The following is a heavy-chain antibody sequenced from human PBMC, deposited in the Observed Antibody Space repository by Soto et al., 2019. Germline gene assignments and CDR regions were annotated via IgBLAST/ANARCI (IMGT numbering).Heavy chain of an antibody. D-gene: IGHD3-22*01. Sequence: SVKVSCKASGGTFSSYAISWVRQAPGQGLEWMGGIIPIFGTANYAQKFQGRVTITADESTSTAYMELSSLRSEDTAVYYCARALNYYDSSGYYWGQGTLVTVSS. V-gene: IGHV1-69*13. J-gene: IGHJ4*02. CDR2: IIPIFGTA. CDR1: GGTFSSYA. CDR3: ARALNYYDSSGYY.